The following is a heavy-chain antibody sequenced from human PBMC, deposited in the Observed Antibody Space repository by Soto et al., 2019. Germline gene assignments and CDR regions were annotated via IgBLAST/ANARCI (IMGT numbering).Heavy chain of an antibody. J-gene: IGHJ4*02. V-gene: IGHV1-69*01. CDR2: IMPIFGTA. CDR3: ARPGVEYRYENDY. D-gene: IGHD5-18*01. Sequence: QVQLVQSGAEVKKPGSSVKVSCKASGGTFSSYAISWVRQAPGQGLEWMGGIMPIFGTANYAQKFQGIVTITADESTSTAYMELSSLRSEDTVVYYCARPGVEYRYENDYWGQGTLVTVSS. CDR1: GGTFSSYA.